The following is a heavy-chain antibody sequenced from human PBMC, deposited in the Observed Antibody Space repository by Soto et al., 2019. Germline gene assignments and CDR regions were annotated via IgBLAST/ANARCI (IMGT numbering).Heavy chain of an antibody. CDR1: AYTFTSYA. D-gene: IGHD3-3*01. J-gene: IGHJ4*02. Sequence: ASVKGSCKASAYTFTSYAVHWVRQAPGQRLEWMGWINAGNGNTKYSQKFQGRVTITRDTSASTAYMELSSLRSEDTAVYYCARDKYDFWSGYYKEPAYAFDYWGEGTLVTVSS. CDR3: ARDKYDFWSGYYKEPAYAFDY. CDR2: INAGNGNT. V-gene: IGHV1-3*01.